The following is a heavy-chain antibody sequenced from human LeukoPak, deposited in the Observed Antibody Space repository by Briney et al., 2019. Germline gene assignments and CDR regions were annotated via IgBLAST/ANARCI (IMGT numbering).Heavy chain of an antibody. Sequence: GASVKVSCKASGYTFTSYGISWVRQAPGQGLEWMGWISAYNGNTNYAQKLQGRVTMTTDTPTSTAYMELRSLRSDDTAVYYCARDRSLYYYDSSGLEGFDPWGQGTLVTVSS. CDR3: ARDRSLYYYDSSGLEGFDP. CDR2: ISAYNGNT. CDR1: GYTFTSYG. J-gene: IGHJ5*02. V-gene: IGHV1-18*01. D-gene: IGHD3-22*01.